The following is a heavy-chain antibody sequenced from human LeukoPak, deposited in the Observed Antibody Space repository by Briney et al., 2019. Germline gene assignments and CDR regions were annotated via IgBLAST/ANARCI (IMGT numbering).Heavy chain of an antibody. D-gene: IGHD6-19*01. CDR1: GFTFSSYA. Sequence: PGGSLRLSCAASGFTFSSYAMSWVRQAPGKGLEWVSAITGSGGSTYYADSVKGRFTISRDNSNNTLYLQMNSLRDEDTAVYFCAKYAVGQWLVDYWGQGTLVTVSS. J-gene: IGHJ4*02. V-gene: IGHV3-23*01. CDR3: AKYAVGQWLVDY. CDR2: ITGSGGST.